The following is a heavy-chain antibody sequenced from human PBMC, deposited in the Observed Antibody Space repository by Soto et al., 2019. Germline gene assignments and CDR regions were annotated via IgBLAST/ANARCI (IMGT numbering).Heavy chain of an antibody. CDR1: GGSISSYY. CDR2: IYYSGST. D-gene: IGHD3-22*01. J-gene: IGHJ4*02. V-gene: IGHV4-59*01. CDR3: ARGRRYYDSSGYFSYFDY. Sequence: SETLSLTCTVSGGSISSYYWSWIRQPPGKGLEWIGYIYYSGSTNYNPSLKSRVTISVDTSKNQFSLKLSSVTAADTAVYYCARGRRYYDSSGYFSYFDYWGQGTLVTVSS.